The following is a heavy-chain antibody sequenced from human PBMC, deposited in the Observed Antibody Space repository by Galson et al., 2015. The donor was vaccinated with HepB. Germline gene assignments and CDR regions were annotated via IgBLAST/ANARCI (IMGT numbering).Heavy chain of an antibody. CDR1: GFNFRNYG. V-gene: IGHV3-23*01. CDR3: AKCNIPSGNFYPLGDPYFDS. D-gene: IGHD3-10*01. Sequence: SLRLSCAASGFNFRNYGMFWVRQAPGKGLEWLSAISGTGDHTYYADSVKGRFTISRDNSLNTVYLQMSGLGAEETALYYCAKCNIPSGNFYPLGDPYFDSWGQGALVTVSS. CDR2: ISGTGDHT. J-gene: IGHJ4*02.